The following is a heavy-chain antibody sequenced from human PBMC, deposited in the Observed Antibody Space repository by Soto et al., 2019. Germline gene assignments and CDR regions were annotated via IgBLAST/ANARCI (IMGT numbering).Heavy chain of an antibody. V-gene: IGHV1-3*01. CDR1: GYTFTNYV. CDR3: EREDDGGDRDYYGPDV. D-gene: IGHD2-21*02. J-gene: IGHJ6*02. Sequence: ASVKVSCKASGYTFTNYVMYWVRQAPGQSLEWVGWINAASGNTKYSQKFQDRVTLTRDTSATTVFMEMSSLGLEDTAVYFCEREDDGGDRDYYGPDVWGQGTTVNVSS. CDR2: INAASGNT.